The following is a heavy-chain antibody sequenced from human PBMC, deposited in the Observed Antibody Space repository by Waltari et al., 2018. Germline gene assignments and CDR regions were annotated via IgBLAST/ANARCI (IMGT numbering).Heavy chain of an antibody. CDR1: GFTVGNNF. Sequence: EVQLVESGGDLIQPGGSLRLSCAASGFTVGNNFMGWVRQAPGKGLELVSVMYSGGSTNYIDSVRGRFTISRDSSKNTLYLQMNSLRAEDTAVYYCAKVDNVGLNNYWGQGTLVTVSS. CDR3: AKVDNVGLNNY. CDR2: MYSGGST. V-gene: IGHV3-53*01. D-gene: IGHD1-1*01. J-gene: IGHJ4*02.